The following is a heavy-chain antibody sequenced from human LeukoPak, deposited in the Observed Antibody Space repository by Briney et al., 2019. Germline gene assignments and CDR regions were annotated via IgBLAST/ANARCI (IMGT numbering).Heavy chain of an antibody. CDR2: INSDGSTT. J-gene: IGHJ6*02. V-gene: IGHV3-74*03. CDR3: ARDYFYGLDV. Sequence: GGSLRLSCAASGFTFSGSWMYWVRQAPGKGLVWVSRINSDGSTTEYADSAKGRFTISRDNAKNTLFLQLSSLRAEDTAVYYCARDYFYGLDVWGQGTTVTVSS. CDR1: GFTFSGSW.